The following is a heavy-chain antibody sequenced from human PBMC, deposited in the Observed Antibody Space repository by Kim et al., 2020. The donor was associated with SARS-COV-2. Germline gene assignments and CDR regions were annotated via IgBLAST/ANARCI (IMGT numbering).Heavy chain of an antibody. Sequence: ADSVKGRFTISRDNAKNTLYLQMNSLRAEDTAVYYCARDRLTTGTRAFDYWGQGTLVTVSS. J-gene: IGHJ4*02. CDR3: ARDRLTTGTRAFDY. D-gene: IGHD1-1*01. V-gene: IGHV3-74*01.